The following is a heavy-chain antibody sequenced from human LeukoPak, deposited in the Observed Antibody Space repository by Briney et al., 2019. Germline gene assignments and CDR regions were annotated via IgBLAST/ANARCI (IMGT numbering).Heavy chain of an antibody. Sequence: SETLSLICTVSGGSISSYYWSWIRQPPGKGLEWIGYIYYSGSTNYNPSLKSRVTISVDTSKNQFSLKLSSVTAADTAVYYCAREGDGYNGVAFDIWGQGTMVTVSS. CDR3: AREGDGYNGVAFDI. CDR1: GGSISSYY. J-gene: IGHJ3*02. CDR2: IYYSGST. D-gene: IGHD5-24*01. V-gene: IGHV4-59*01.